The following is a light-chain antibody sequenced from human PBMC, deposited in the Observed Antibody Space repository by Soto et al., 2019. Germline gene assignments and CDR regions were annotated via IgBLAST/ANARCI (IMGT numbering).Light chain of an antibody. CDR2: EVS. CDR3: SSYAGTNILGV. Sequence: QSALTQPPSASGSPGQSVTISCTGTSSDVGAYIYVSWYQQHPGKAPKVMIYEVSKRPSGVPDRFSGSKSGNTASLTVSGLQAEDEADYYCSSYAGTNILGVFGGGTKVTVL. V-gene: IGLV2-8*01. CDR1: SSDVGAYIY. J-gene: IGLJ3*02.